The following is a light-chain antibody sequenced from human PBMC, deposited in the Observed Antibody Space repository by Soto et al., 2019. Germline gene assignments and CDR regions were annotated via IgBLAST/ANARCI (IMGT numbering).Light chain of an antibody. J-gene: IGLJ2*01. CDR3: SSYSGSNNVL. CDR2: EVH. CDR1: STDVGGYND. Sequence: QSALTQPPSASGSPGQSVTISCTGTSTDVGGYNDVSWYQQHPGKAPKLMIYEVHKRPSGVPDRISGSKSGNTASLTVSGLQAEDEADYYCSSYSGSNNVLFGGGTKLTVL. V-gene: IGLV2-8*01.